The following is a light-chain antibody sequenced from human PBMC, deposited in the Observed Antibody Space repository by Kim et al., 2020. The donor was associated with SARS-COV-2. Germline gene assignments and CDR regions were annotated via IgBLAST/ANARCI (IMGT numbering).Light chain of an antibody. J-gene: IGLJ2*01. CDR3: QAWDSSTAV. CDR1: KLGDKY. CDR2: KDS. V-gene: IGLV3-1*01. Sequence: VAPGQTTSISCSGDKLGDKYACWYQQKPGQSPVLVICKDSKRPSGIPERFSGSNSGNTATLTISGTQAMDEADYYCQAWDSSTAVFGGGTELTVL.